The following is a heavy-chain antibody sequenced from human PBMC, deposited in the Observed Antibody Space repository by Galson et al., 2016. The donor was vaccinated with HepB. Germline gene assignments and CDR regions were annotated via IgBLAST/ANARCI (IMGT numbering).Heavy chain of an antibody. CDR3: ARDHLWAFDY. D-gene: IGHD7-27*01. CDR1: GFTFSSHP. Sequence: SLRLSCAGSGFTFSSHPMNWVRQAPGKGLEWVSYISSGAIYYSDSVKGRFTISRDNAKNSLYLQMNSLRAEDTAVYYCARDHLWAFDYWGQGTLVTVSS. CDR2: ISSGAI. J-gene: IGHJ4*02. V-gene: IGHV3-48*03.